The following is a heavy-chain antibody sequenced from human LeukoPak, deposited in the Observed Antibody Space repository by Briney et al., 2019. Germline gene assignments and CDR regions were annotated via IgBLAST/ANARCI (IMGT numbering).Heavy chain of an antibody. CDR3: ARESATSGWLFDY. D-gene: IGHD6-19*01. Sequence: QPGGSLGLSCAASGFIFSTYAMHWVRQAPGKGLEYVSAISNHGGSTYYANSVKGRFIISRDNSKNTLYLQMGNLRIEDMAVYYCARESATSGWLFDYWGQGTLVTVSS. J-gene: IGHJ4*02. CDR2: ISNHGGST. V-gene: IGHV3-64*01. CDR1: GFIFSTYA.